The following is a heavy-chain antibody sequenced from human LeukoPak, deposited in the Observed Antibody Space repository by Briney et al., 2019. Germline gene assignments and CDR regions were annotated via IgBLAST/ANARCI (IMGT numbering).Heavy chain of an antibody. J-gene: IGHJ4*02. CDR2: ISDSGGST. V-gene: IGHV3-23*01. CDR3: AKGTLYYGSGSYPRY. Sequence: GGSLRLSCAASGFTFYNYAMSWVRQAPGKGLEWVSTISDSGGSTYYADSVKGRFTISRDNSKNTLYLQMNSLRAEDTAVYYCAKGTLYYGSGSYPRYWGQGALVTVSS. D-gene: IGHD3-10*01. CDR1: GFTFYNYA.